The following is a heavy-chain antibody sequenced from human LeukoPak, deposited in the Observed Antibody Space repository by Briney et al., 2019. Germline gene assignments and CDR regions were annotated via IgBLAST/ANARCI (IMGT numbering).Heavy chain of an antibody. CDR1: GYTFTGYC. CDR2: INPNSGGT. V-gene: IGHV1-2*02. Sequence: GASVKVSCKASGYTFTGYCMHWVRQAPGQGLEWMGWINPNSGGTNYAQKFQGRVTMTRDTSISTAYMELSRLRSDDTAVYYCARSSYYQLLWGPQYYFDYWGQGTLVTVSS. J-gene: IGHJ4*02. D-gene: IGHD2-2*01. CDR3: ARSSYYQLLWGPQYYFDY.